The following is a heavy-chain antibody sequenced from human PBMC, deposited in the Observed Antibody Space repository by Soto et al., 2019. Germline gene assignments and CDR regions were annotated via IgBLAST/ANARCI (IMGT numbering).Heavy chain of an antibody. J-gene: IGHJ3*02. V-gene: IGHV1-69*01. Sequence: QVQLVQSGAEVKKPGSSVKVSCKASGGTFSSYAISWVRQAPGQGLEWMGGIIPIFGTANYAQKFQGRVTITADESTSTAYMELSSLRSEYTAVYYCARDHVAYYYDSSGYDAFDIWGQGTMVTLSS. CDR2: IIPIFGTA. D-gene: IGHD3-22*01. CDR3: ARDHVAYYYDSSGYDAFDI. CDR1: GGTFSSYA.